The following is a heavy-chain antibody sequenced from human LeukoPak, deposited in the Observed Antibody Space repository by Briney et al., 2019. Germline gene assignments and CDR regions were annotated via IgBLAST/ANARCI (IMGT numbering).Heavy chain of an antibody. CDR2: INAGNGNT. D-gene: IGHD2-2*01. CDR1: GYTFTSYA. Sequence: ASVKVSCKASGYTFTSYAMHWVRQAPGQRLEWMGWINAGNGNTKYSQKFQGRVTITRDTSASTAYMELSSLRSEDTAVYYCARDTAVPATIYYYYGMDVWGQGTTVTVSS. V-gene: IGHV1-3*01. CDR3: ARDTAVPATIYYYYGMDV. J-gene: IGHJ6*02.